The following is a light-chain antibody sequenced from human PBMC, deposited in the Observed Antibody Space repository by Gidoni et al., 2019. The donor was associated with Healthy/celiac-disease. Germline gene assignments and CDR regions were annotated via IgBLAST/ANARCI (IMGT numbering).Light chain of an antibody. Sequence: DIQMTQSPSSLSASLGDRVTITCRASQSISSYLMWYQQKPGKAPNLLIYAASSLQSGVPSRFRGRGSGTDFTLTISSLQPEDFATYYCQQSYSTPWTFGKXTKVEIK. J-gene: IGKJ1*01. CDR1: QSISSY. CDR3: QQSYSTPWT. CDR2: AAS. V-gene: IGKV1-39*01.